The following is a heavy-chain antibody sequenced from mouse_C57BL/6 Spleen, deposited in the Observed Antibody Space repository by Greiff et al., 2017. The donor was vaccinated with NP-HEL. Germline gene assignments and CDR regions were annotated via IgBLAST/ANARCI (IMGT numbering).Heavy chain of an antibody. CDR3: ASYSNLDY. V-gene: IGHV1-52*01. D-gene: IGHD2-5*01. Sequence: QVQLQQPGAELVRPGSSVKLSCKASGYTFTSYWMHWVKQRPIQGLEWIGNIDPSDSETPYNQKFKDKATLTVDKSSSTAYMQLSSLTSDEASVYYCASYSNLDYWGQGTTLTVAS. CDR2: IDPSDSET. J-gene: IGHJ2*01. CDR1: GYTFTSYW.